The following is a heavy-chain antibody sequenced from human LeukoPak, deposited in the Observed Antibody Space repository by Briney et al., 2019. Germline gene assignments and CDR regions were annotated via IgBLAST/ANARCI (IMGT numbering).Heavy chain of an antibody. CDR2: MNPNSGNT. CDR1: GYTFTSYD. D-gene: IGHD3-10*01. Sequence: ASVKVSCKASGYTFTSYDINWVRQATGQGLEWMGWMNPNSGNTGYAQKFQGRVTITRDTSISTAYMELSSLRSEDTAVYYCAKDTWDTMVRGLFDYWGQGTLVTVSS. J-gene: IGHJ4*02. CDR3: AKDTWDTMVRGLFDY. V-gene: IGHV1-8*03.